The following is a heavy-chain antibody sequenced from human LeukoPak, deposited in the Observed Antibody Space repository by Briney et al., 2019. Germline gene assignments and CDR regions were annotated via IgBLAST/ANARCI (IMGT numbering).Heavy chain of an antibody. V-gene: IGHV3-23*01. CDR3: AKEVYYDSSATGGY. CDR2: ISGSGGST. D-gene: IGHD3-22*01. CDR1: GFTVSSSH. Sequence: GGSLRLSCAASGFTVSSSHMSWVRQAPGKGLEWVSAISGSGGSTYYADSVKGRFTISRDNSKNTLYLQMNSLRAEDTAVYYCAKEVYYDSSATGGYWGQGTLVTVSS. J-gene: IGHJ4*02.